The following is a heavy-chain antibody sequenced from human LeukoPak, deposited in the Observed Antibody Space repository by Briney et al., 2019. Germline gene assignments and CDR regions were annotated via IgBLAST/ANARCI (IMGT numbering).Heavy chain of an antibody. D-gene: IGHD6-6*01. CDR3: ARVLAARFFYYYYGMDV. V-gene: IGHV6-1*01. J-gene: IGHJ6*02. CDR2: TYYRYKWYN. Sequence: SQTLSLTCALSGDTVSSNSAAWDWIRQSPSRGLEWLGRTYYRYKWYNDYAVSVKSRITINPDTSKNQFSLQLNSVTPEDTAVYYCARVLAARFFYYYYGMDVWGQGTTVTVSS. CDR1: GDTVSSNSAA.